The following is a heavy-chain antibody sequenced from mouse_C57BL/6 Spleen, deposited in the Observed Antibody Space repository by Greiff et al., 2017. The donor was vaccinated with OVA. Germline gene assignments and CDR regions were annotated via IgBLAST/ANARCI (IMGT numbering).Heavy chain of an antibody. J-gene: IGHJ3*01. Sequence: VQVVESGAELARPGASVKLSCKASGYTFTSYGISWVKQRTGQGLEWIGELYPRSGNTSYNEKFKGKATLTAAKSSSTAYMELRSLTSEYSAVYFCAREGTGTYFGYWGQGTLVTVSA. V-gene: IGHV1-81*01. D-gene: IGHD4-1*01. CDR2: LYPRSGNT. CDR3: AREGTGTYFGY. CDR1: GYTFTSYG.